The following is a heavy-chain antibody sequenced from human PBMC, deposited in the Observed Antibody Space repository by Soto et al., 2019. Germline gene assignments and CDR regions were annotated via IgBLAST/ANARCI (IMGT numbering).Heavy chain of an antibody. V-gene: IGHV1-18*01. CDR3: AMVDVYVTPSTQDA. J-gene: IGHJ6*02. CDR2: IKTYNCNT. Sequence: QVQLVQSGAEVKNPGASVKVSCKASGYTFTRYGIGWARQAPGQGLEWMGWIKTYNCNTNYAQNVQGRVTLTTDTSTRTAYMAMRSLRSNDTAIYYCAMVDVYVTPSTQDAWGQGTTVIVSS. D-gene: IGHD3-16*01. CDR1: GYTFTRYG.